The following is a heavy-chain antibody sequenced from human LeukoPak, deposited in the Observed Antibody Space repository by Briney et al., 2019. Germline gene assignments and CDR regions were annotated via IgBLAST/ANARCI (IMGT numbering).Heavy chain of an antibody. Sequence: SETLSLTCTVLSASINSYYWSWIRQPPGKGLEWIGHIYYNGKTNYNPSLKSRVTISVDTSKNQFSLKLSSVTASDTAVYYCARQEPRWHPVAGTTFYWYHDLWGRGTLVTVPS. J-gene: IGHJ2*01. V-gene: IGHV4-59*08. CDR1: SASINSYY. CDR2: IYYNGKT. D-gene: IGHD1-1*01. CDR3: ARQEPRWHPVAGTTFYWYHDL.